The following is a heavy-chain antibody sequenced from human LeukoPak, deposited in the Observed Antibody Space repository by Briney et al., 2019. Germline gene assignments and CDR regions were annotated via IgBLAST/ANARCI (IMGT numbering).Heavy chain of an antibody. CDR3: ARDQGAYYDFWSRNERWFDP. D-gene: IGHD3-3*01. V-gene: IGHV3-48*01. J-gene: IGHJ5*02. CDR2: ISSSSSTI. Sequence: GGSLRLSCAASGFTFSSYSMNWVRQAPGKGLEWVSYISSSSSTIYYADSVKGRFTISRDNAKNSLYLQMNSLRAEDTAVYYCARDQGAYYDFWSRNERWFDPWGQGTLVTVSS. CDR1: GFTFSSYS.